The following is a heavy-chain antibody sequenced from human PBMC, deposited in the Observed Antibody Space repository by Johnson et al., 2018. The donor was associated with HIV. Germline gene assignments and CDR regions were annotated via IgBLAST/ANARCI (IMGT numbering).Heavy chain of an antibody. CDR3: ARPAGKMILVVDDSFHI. D-gene: IGHD2-21*01. J-gene: IGHJ3*02. CDR2: ISSSGGTI. CDR1: GFTFSDFY. Sequence: QVQLVESGGGVVRPGGSLRLSCAVSGFTFSDFYMSWIRQAPGKGLEWVSYISSSGGTIYYADSVRGRFTISRDNVKNLVYLQMNSLRTEDTAVYYCARPAGKMILVVDDSFHIWGQGTMVTVSS. V-gene: IGHV3-11*04.